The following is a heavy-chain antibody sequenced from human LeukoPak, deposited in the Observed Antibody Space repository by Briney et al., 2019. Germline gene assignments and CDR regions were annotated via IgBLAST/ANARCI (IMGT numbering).Heavy chain of an antibody. D-gene: IGHD1-26*01. CDR2: ISGSGGST. V-gene: IGHV3-23*01. CDR1: GFTFSSYN. CDR3: ARGSKWEHLEY. J-gene: IGHJ4*02. Sequence: GGSLRLSCAASGFTFSSYNMNWVRQAPGKGLEWVSAISGSGGSTYYADSVKGRFTISRDNSKNTLYLQMNSLRAEDTAVYYCARGSKWEHLEYWGQGTLVTVSS.